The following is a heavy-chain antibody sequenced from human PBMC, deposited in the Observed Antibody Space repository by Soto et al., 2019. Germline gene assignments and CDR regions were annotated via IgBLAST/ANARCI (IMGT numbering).Heavy chain of an antibody. J-gene: IGHJ5*02. V-gene: IGHV4-39*01. CDR3: ARRRRNWFDP. Sequence: QLQLQESGPGLVKPSEPLSLTCTVSGGSISSSSYYWGWIRQPPGKGLEWIGSIYYSGSTYYNPSLQSRVTIAVDTSKHQFSLKLSSVTAADTAVYYCARRRRNWFDPWGQGTLVTVSS. CDR1: GGSISSSSYY. CDR2: IYYSGST.